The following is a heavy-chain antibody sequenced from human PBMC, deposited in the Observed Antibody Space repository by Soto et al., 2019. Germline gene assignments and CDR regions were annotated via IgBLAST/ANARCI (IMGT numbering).Heavy chain of an antibody. CDR3: AKDGTGSPGFFRPKANYYYMDV. V-gene: IGHV3-23*01. CDR1: GFTFSSYS. J-gene: IGHJ6*03. D-gene: IGHD1-1*01. Sequence: PGGSLRLSCAASGFTFSSYSMSWVRQAPGKGLEWVSAISGSGGSTYYADSMKGRFTISRDNSKNTLYLQMNSLRAEDTAVYYCAKDGTGSPGFFRPKANYYYMDVWGKGTTVTVSS. CDR2: ISGSGGST.